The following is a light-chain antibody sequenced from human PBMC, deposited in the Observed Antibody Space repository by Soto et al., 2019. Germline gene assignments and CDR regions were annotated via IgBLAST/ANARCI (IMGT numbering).Light chain of an antibody. Sequence: EVVMTQSPATLSLSPGERATLSCRASQTVGRNLAWYQQRPGQAPRLLLYDISDRATGVPARFSGSGSGTELNLTISSLQSEDFAVYFCQQYDDWLRLTFGGGTKVDIK. CDR2: DIS. J-gene: IGKJ4*01. CDR3: QQYDDWLRLT. V-gene: IGKV3-15*01. CDR1: QTVGRN.